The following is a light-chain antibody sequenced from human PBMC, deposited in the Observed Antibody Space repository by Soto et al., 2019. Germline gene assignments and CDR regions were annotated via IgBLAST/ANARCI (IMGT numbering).Light chain of an antibody. Sequence: ESVLTQSPGTLSLSPGERATLSCRASQSVSSSYLAWYQQKPGQAPRLLIYGASSRATGIPDRFSGSGSGTDFTLTISRLEPEDFAVYYCQQYGSSPFGGRTKVEIK. V-gene: IGKV3-20*01. CDR3: QQYGSSP. J-gene: IGKJ4*01. CDR2: GAS. CDR1: QSVSSSY.